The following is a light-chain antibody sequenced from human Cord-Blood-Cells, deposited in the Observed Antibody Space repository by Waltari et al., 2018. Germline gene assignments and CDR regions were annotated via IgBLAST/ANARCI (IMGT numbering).Light chain of an antibody. Sequence: SYELTQDPAVSVALGQTFRITCQGDSLRSYYPSWYQQKPGQAPVLVIYGKNNRPSGIPDRFSGSSSGNTASLTITGAQAEDEADYYCNSRDSSGNHWVFGGGTKLTVL. CDR1: SLRSYY. CDR3: NSRDSSGNHWV. J-gene: IGLJ3*02. V-gene: IGLV3-19*01. CDR2: GKN.